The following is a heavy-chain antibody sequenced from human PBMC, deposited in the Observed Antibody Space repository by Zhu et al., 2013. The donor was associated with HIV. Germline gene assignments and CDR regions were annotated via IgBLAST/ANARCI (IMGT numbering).Heavy chain of an antibody. Sequence: QVQLVQSGAEVKKPGASVKVSCKASGYTFTNYAMHWVRQAPGQRLEWMGWINAGNGDTKFSQKFQGRVTITSDTSANTAFMEVSSLRSEDTALYYCARGGVGLYFDYWGQGTLVTVSS. V-gene: IGHV1-3*01. D-gene: IGHD2-8*01. CDR3: ARGGVGLYFDY. CDR1: GYTFTNYA. CDR2: INAGNGDT. J-gene: IGHJ4*02.